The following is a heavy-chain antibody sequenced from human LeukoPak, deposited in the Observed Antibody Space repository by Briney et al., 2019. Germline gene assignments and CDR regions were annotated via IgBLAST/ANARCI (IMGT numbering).Heavy chain of an antibody. V-gene: IGHV1-46*01. CDR3: AREVGGATLGYYYGMDV. D-gene: IGHD1-26*01. J-gene: IGHJ6*02. Sequence: ASVKVSCKASGYTFTSYYMHWVRQAPGQGLEWMGIINPSGGSTSYAQKFQGRVTMTRDTSTSTVYMELSSLRSEDTAVYYCAREVGGATLGYYYGMDVWGQGTTVTVSS. CDR2: INPSGGST. CDR1: GYTFTSYY.